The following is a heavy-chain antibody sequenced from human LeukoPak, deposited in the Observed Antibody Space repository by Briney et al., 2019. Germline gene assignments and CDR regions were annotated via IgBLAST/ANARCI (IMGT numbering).Heavy chain of an antibody. CDR2: IDWDEDK. CDR3: ARMGCGVYPNYFDF. J-gene: IGHJ4*02. Sequence: SGPALVKPTQTHTLTCTFSGLSLTTSGICVNRIRQPPGKALEWLARIDWDEDKYFDTSLKTRLTISKDTSKNQVVLRMINVDPGDTGTYYCARMGCGVYPNYFDFWGQGILVTVSS. V-gene: IGHV2-70*11. CDR1: GLSLTTSGIC. D-gene: IGHD2-8*01.